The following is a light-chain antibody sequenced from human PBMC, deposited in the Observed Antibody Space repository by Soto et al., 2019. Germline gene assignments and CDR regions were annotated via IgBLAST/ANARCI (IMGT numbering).Light chain of an antibody. CDR3: MQALQTPLT. Sequence: DIVMTQSPISLPVTPGEPASISCRSSQSLLHSNGYNYLDWYLQKPGQSPQLLIYLGSNRASGVPDRFSGRVSGTDFTLNISRVEAEDVGVYYCMQALQTPLTFGGGNKVEIK. CDR2: LGS. V-gene: IGKV2-28*01. J-gene: IGKJ4*01. CDR1: QSLLHSNGYNY.